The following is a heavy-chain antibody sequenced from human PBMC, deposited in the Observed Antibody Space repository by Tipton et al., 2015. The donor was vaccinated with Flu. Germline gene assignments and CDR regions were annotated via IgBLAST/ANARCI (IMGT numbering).Heavy chain of an antibody. CDR1: GFTFTDYV. Sequence: SLRLSCAVSGFTFTDYVINWVRQAPGKGLEWVSDLITRGNYIYYADSVGGRFTIYGDTSKNTVYLQMSSLRADDSALYYCVKGGDYNVMDVWGQGTTVTVSS. V-gene: IGHV3-23*01. CDR3: VKGGDYNVMDV. J-gene: IGHJ6*02. CDR2: LITRGNYI. D-gene: IGHD2-21*02.